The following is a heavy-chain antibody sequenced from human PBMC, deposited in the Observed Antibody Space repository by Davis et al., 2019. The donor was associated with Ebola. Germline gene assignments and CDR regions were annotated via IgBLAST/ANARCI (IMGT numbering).Heavy chain of an antibody. D-gene: IGHD4-17*01. CDR3: ARGIYGAYFDS. J-gene: IGHJ4*02. CDR2: IQHHGRT. V-gene: IGHV4-59*01. CDR1: GGSFPTYY. Sequence: PSETLSLTCTALGGSFPTYYWSWIRPPPGNGLEWIGYIQHHGRTEYIPSLNNRVTISLDKSKNPFSLKMSSVTAADTAFYYCARGIYGAYFDSWGQGTLVTVSS.